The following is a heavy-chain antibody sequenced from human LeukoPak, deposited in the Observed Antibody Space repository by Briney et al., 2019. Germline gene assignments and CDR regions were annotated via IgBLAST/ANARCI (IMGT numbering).Heavy chain of an antibody. V-gene: IGHV5-51*01. Sequence: GESLKISCKGSGYSFTSYWIGWVRQMPGKGLEWMGIIYPGDSDTRYSPSFQGQVTISADKSISTAYLQWSSLKASDTAMYYCARSITIFGVVPDAFDIWGQGTMVTVSS. J-gene: IGHJ3*02. CDR2: IYPGDSDT. CDR3: ARSITIFGVVPDAFDI. CDR1: GYSFTSYW. D-gene: IGHD3-3*01.